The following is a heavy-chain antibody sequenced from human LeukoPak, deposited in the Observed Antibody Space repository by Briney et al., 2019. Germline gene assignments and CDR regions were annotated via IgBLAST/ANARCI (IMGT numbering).Heavy chain of an antibody. CDR3: AREYSSGWYVDY. CDR1: GYTFTSYY. CDR2: INPSGGST. D-gene: IGHD6-19*01. Sequence: ASVKVSCKASGYTFTSYYMHWVRQAPGQGLEWMGIINPSGGSTSYAQKFQGRVTMTRDTSTGTVYMELSSLRSEDTAVYYCAREYSSGWYVDYWGQGTLVTVSS. J-gene: IGHJ4*02. V-gene: IGHV1-46*01.